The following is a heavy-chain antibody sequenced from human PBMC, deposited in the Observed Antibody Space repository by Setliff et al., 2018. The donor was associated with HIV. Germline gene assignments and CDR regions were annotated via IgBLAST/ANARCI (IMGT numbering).Heavy chain of an antibody. Sequence: TLSLTCTISGGSFDVYRWSWIRQSAGRGLEWIGRIDSSGTTDYKPSLKGRVAISVDTSRNQFSLRVTSVTAADTAVYFCARDRHSSGLGSYGPWGPGILVTVSS. D-gene: IGHD3-10*01. CDR2: IDSSGTT. J-gene: IGHJ5*02. CDR1: GGSFDVYR. V-gene: IGHV4-4*07. CDR3: ARDRHSSGLGSYGP.